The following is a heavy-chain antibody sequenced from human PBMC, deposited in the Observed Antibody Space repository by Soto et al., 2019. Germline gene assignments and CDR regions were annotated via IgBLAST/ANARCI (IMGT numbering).Heavy chain of an antibody. J-gene: IGHJ4*02. CDR1: GFTFSDYL. CDR3: GRGNYEKSMDY. Sequence: PGGSLRLSCAASGFTFSDYLMTWVRQAPGKGLDWISYISASTTSIYYADSVQGRFTISRDNAKNSLFLQMNSLRAEDSGIYFCGRGNYEKSMDYWGQGTRVTVSS. D-gene: IGHD3-16*01. CDR2: ISASTTSI. V-gene: IGHV3-11*01.